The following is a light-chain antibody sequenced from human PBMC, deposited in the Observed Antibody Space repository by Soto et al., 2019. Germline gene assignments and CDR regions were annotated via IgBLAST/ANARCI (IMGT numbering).Light chain of an antibody. J-gene: IGKJ3*01. V-gene: IGKV1-33*01. CDR1: QDISIY. CDR3: QSIST. CDR2: DAS. Sequence: DIQMTQSPSSLSASVGDRVTITCQASQDISIYVNWYQHKPGKAPKILINDASNLETGVPSRFSGSGSGTHFTFTISSLQPEDIATYFCQSISTFGPGTKVDIK.